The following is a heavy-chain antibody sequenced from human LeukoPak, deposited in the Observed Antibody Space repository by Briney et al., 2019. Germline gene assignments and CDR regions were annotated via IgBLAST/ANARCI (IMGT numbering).Heavy chain of an antibody. D-gene: IGHD3-3*01. V-gene: IGHV6-1*01. CDR1: GDSVSSNSAA. Sequence: SQTLSLTCAISGDSVSSNSAAWNWIRQSPSRGLEWLGRTYYWSKWYNDYAVSVTGRLIIDSDTSKNQFFLHLNSVTPEDTAIYYCARGRFFARYFYYYGMDVWGQGTTVTVS. CDR3: ARGRFFARYFYYYGMDV. CDR2: TYYWSKWYN. J-gene: IGHJ6*02.